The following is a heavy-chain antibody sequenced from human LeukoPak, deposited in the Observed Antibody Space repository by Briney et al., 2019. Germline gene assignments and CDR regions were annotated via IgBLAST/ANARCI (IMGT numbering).Heavy chain of an antibody. CDR1: GFTFSSYW. V-gene: IGHV3-74*01. CDR2: INSDGSST. Sequence: GGSLRLSCAASGFTFSSYWMHWVRQAPGKGLVWVSHINSDGSSTTYADSVKGRFTISRDNAKNTLYLQMSNLRAEDTAVYFCARGGGLDVWGQGATVTVSS. J-gene: IGHJ6*02. CDR3: ARGGGLDV. D-gene: IGHD3-16*01.